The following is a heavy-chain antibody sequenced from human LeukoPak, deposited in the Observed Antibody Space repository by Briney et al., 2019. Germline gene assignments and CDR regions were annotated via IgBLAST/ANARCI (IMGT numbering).Heavy chain of an antibody. CDR3: AREGYCGGGTCHSGAHFQH. CDR2: INLSGGGT. CDR1: GYTFTTYY. D-gene: IGHD2-15*01. V-gene: IGHV1-46*01. J-gene: IGHJ1*01. Sequence: ASVKVSCKASGYTFTTYYMHWLRQAPGQGLEWMGIINLSGGGTTYAQNFQGRVTMTGDMSTNTVYMELSSLRSADTAVYYCAREGYCGGGTCHSGAHFQHWGQGTLVTVSS.